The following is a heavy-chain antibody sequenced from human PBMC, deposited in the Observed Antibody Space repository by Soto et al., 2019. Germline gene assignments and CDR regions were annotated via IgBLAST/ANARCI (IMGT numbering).Heavy chain of an antibody. D-gene: IGHD5-12*01. V-gene: IGHV3-23*01. Sequence: EVQLLESGGGLVQPGGSLRLSCAVSGFTFSNYAMSWVRQAPGKGLEWVSVISGSGGSTFYADSVKGRFTISRDNSKKRLHLQMNGLRAEDTAVYYCAKDSGSSGFFDYWGQGTLVAVSS. J-gene: IGHJ4*02. CDR2: ISGSGGST. CDR1: GFTFSNYA. CDR3: AKDSGSSGFFDY.